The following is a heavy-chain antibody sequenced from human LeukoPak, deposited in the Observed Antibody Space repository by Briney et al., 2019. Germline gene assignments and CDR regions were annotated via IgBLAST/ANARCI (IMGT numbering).Heavy chain of an antibody. CDR1: GVSISSYY. D-gene: IGHD3-10*01. Sequence: AETLSLTCTVSGVSISSYYLSWIRQPAGKGLEWIGRIYTSGSTNYNPSLKRRVTMSVDTSKNKFSLKLSSVTAADTDVYYCERASYYYGSGSYSFDYWGQGTLVTVSS. V-gene: IGHV4-4*07. CDR3: ERASYYYGSGSYSFDY. J-gene: IGHJ4*02. CDR2: IYTSGST.